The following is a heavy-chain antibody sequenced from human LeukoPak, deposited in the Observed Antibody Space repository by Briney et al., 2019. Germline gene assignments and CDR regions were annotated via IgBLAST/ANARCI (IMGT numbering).Heavy chain of an antibody. J-gene: IGHJ5*02. CDR3: ARKSTIIRRLPWFREHLRSWFDP. V-gene: IGHV4-34*01. Sequence: SETLSLTCAVYGGSFSGYYWSWIRQPPGEGLEWIGEINHSGSTNYNPSLKSRVTILVDTSKNQFSLKLSSVTAADTAVYYCARKSTIIRRLPWFREHLRSWFDPWGQGTLVTVSS. CDR1: GGSFSGYY. D-gene: IGHD3-10*01. CDR2: INHSGST.